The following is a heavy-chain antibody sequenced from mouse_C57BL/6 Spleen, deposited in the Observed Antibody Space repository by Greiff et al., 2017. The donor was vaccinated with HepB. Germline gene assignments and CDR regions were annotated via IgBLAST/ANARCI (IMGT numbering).Heavy chain of an antibody. Sequence: QVQLQQSGAELVKPGASVKMSCKASGYTFTSYWITWVKQRPGQGLEWIGDIYPGSGSTNYNEKFKRKATLTVDTSSSTAYMQLSSLTSADSAVYYCARRVEDEGYYFDYWGQGTTLTVSS. CDR2: IYPGSGST. J-gene: IGHJ2*01. V-gene: IGHV1-55*01. CDR1: GYTFTSYW. CDR3: ARRVEDEGYYFDY.